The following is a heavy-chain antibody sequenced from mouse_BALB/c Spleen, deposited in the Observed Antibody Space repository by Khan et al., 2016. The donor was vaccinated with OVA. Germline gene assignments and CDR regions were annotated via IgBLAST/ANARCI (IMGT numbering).Heavy chain of an antibody. J-gene: IGHJ2*01. CDR3: ARNRESDYFDY. Sequence: QVQLKESGPGLVAPSQSLSITCTVSGFSLTSYGIHWVRQPPGKGLEWLGIIWAGGSTHYNSALMSRLSISKDNSRSQVFIKMNSLQTDDTDMYFCARNRESDYFDYWGQGTTLTVSS. CDR2: IWAGGST. CDR1: GFSLTSYG. V-gene: IGHV2-9*02.